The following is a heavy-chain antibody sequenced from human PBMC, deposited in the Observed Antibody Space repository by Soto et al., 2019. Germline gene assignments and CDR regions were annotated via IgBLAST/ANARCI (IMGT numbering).Heavy chain of an antibody. Sequence: QVQLQESGPGLVKPSETLSLTCTVSGGSISSYYWTWIRQPPGKGLEWIGYVFYPESTNYNPSLKSRVTISVDMSKNQFSLKLTSVTAADTAVYYCARQGGWYEIDYWGQGTLVTVSS. D-gene: IGHD6-19*01. CDR1: GGSISSYY. J-gene: IGHJ4*02. V-gene: IGHV4-59*08. CDR2: VFYPEST. CDR3: ARQGGWYEIDY.